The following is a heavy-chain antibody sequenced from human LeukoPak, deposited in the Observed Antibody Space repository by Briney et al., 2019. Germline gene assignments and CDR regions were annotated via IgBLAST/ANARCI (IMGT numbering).Heavy chain of an antibody. CDR2: MNPNSGGT. Sequence: ASVKVSCKASGYTFTGYYLHWVRQAPGQGLEWMGWMNPNSGGTNYAQKLQGRVTMTTDTSTSTAYMELRSLRSDDTAVYYCARLRGGYSYGYELDYWGQGTLVTVSS. D-gene: IGHD5-18*01. CDR3: ARLRGGYSYGYELDY. CDR1: GYTFTGYY. V-gene: IGHV1-2*02. J-gene: IGHJ4*02.